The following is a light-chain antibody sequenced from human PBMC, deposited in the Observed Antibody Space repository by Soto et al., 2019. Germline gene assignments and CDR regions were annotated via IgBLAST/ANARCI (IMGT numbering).Light chain of an antibody. V-gene: IGLV1-40*01. CDR2: GNV. CDR3: QSYDSSLSGGV. CDR1: TSNIGAGYD. Sequence: QSVLTQPPSVSGAPGQRVTISCTGNTSNIGAGYDVHWYHQLPGTAPKLLVYGNVNRPSGVPDRFSGSKSGTSASLAITGLQTEDEVDYYCQSYDSSLSGGVFGGGSKLTVL. J-gene: IGLJ2*01.